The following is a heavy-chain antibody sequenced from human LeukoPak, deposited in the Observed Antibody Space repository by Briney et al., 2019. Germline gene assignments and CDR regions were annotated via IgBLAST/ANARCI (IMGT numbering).Heavy chain of an antibody. J-gene: IGHJ4*02. D-gene: IGHD3-10*01. Sequence: GGSLRLSCAASGFTFSSYWMSWVRQAPEKGLEWVANIKQDGSEKYYVDSAKGRFTISRDNSKNTLYLQMNSLRAEDTAVYYCAKDLFGGDSGSYGDWGQGTLVTVSS. CDR1: GFTFSSYW. CDR3: AKDLFGGDSGSYGD. V-gene: IGHV3-7*03. CDR2: IKQDGSEK.